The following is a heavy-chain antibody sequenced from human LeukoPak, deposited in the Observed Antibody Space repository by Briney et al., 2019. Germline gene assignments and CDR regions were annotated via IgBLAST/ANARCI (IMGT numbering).Heavy chain of an antibody. D-gene: IGHD6-19*01. V-gene: IGHV1-8*03. Sequence: ASVKVSCKASGYTFTSYDINWVRQATGQGLEWMGWMNPNSGNTGYAQKFQGRVTITRNTSISTAYMELSSLRSEDTAVYYCARARIAVAGYRDAFDIWGQGTMVTVSS. CDR2: MNPNSGNT. CDR3: ARARIAVAGYRDAFDI. J-gene: IGHJ3*02. CDR1: GYTFTSYD.